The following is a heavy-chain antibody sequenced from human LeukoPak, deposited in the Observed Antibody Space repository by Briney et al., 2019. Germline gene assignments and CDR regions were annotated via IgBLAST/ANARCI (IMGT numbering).Heavy chain of an antibody. CDR2: ISYDGSNK. J-gene: IGHJ4*02. D-gene: IGHD3-3*01. Sequence: GGSLRLSCAASGFTFSSYAMHWVRQAPGKGLEWVAVISYDGSNKYYADSVKGRFTISRDNSKNTLYLQMNSLRAEDTAVYYCARTRPNYDLIYYFDYWGQGTLVTVSS. CDR1: GFTFSSYA. CDR3: ARTRPNYDLIYYFDY. V-gene: IGHV3-30-3*01.